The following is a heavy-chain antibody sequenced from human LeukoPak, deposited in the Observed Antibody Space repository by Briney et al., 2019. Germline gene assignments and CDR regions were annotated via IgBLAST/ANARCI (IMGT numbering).Heavy chain of an antibody. CDR3: ARDSPSSTSWGY. V-gene: IGHV3-7*01. J-gene: IGHJ4*02. CDR1: GFTFSSLL. Sequence: GAPRPPLAASGFTFSSLLMSLVRPAPGKGPEWVANIKQDGSEKYYVDSVKGRFTISRDNAKNSLYLQMNSLRAEDTAVYYCARDSPSSTSWGYWGQGTLVTVSS. CDR2: IKQDGSEK. D-gene: IGHD2-2*01.